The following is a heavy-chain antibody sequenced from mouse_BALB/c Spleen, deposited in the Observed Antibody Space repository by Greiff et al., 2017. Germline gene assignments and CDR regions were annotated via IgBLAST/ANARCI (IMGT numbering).Heavy chain of an antibody. CDR2: IRNKANGYTT. CDR1: GFTFTDYY. J-gene: IGHJ4*01. Sequence: EVKLMESGGGLVQPGGSLRLSCATSGFTFTDYYMSWVRQPPGKAIEWLGFIRNKANGYTTEYSASVKGRFTISRDNSQSILYLQMNTLRAEDSATYYCARRGNYAMDYWGQGTSVTVSS. CDR3: ARRGNYAMDY. V-gene: IGHV7-3*02.